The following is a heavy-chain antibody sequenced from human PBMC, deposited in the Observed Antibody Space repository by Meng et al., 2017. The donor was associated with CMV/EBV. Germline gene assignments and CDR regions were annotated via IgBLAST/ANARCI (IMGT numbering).Heavy chain of an antibody. CDR1: GFALMADT. J-gene: IGHJ4*01. CDR2: IGQDSIHK. D-gene: IGHD3-3*01. V-gene: IGHV3-30*03. CDR3: ARDFVSGPPDYLDH. Sequence: QVQLGESGVRVVQPGGSLRLSCAASGFALMADTMHWVRQAPGKGLEWVAVIGQDSIHKYYAGSVKGRFTISRDDAENTLYLQMNNLGVEDTAVYYCARDFVSGPPDYLDHWGHGTLVTVSS.